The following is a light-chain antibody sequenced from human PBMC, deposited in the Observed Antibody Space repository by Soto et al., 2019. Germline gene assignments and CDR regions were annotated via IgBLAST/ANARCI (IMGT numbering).Light chain of an antibody. V-gene: IGLV2-14*03. CDR3: GSYTSSSNYV. Sequence: QSALTQAASVSGSPGQSITTSCTGTSMDVGGYNYVSWYQQHPGKAPKLVIFDVSDRPSGISNRFSGSKSGNTASLTISGLRTEDEADYYCGSYTSSSNYVFGSGTKLTVL. CDR1: SMDVGGYNY. J-gene: IGLJ1*01. CDR2: DVS.